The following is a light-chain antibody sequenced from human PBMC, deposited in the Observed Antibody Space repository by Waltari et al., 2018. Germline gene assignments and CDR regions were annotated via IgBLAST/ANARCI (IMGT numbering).Light chain of an antibody. J-gene: IGLJ3*02. V-gene: IGLV6-57*01. Sequence: NFMLTQPHSVSESPGKTVTISCTRSSGSIASKYVQWYQQRPGRSPTNVIYADKQIPSRVPDRFSGSIDSSSNSASLTIARLKTGDDADYYCQSYDSANHWVFGGGTKLTVL. CDR1: SGSIASKY. CDR2: ADK. CDR3: QSYDSANHWV.